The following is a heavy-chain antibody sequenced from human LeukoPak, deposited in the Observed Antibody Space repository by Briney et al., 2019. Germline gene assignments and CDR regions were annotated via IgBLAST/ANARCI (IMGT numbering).Heavy chain of an antibody. V-gene: IGHV1-2*02. CDR3: GTLLSNGPFDY. Sequence: GASVKVSCKASGYTFTGYYMHWVRQAPGQGLEWMGWIYPNSGATKYAQKFQGRVIMTRDTSISTAYMELSGLRSDDTAVYYCGTLLSNGPFDYWGQGSLVTVSS. J-gene: IGHJ4*02. CDR2: IYPNSGAT. CDR1: GYTFTGYY.